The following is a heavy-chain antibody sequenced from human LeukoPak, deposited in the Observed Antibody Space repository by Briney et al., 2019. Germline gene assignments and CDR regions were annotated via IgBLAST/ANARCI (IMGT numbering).Heavy chain of an antibody. CDR2: IWYDGSDK. Sequence: PGGSLRLSCAASGFTFSSYGMHWVRQAPGKGLEWVAVIWYDGSDKYYADSVKGRITISRDNSKNTLYLQMNSLRAEDTAVYYCARGKRRDGYWAYFQHWGQGTLVTVSS. J-gene: IGHJ1*01. V-gene: IGHV3-33*01. CDR1: GFTFSSYG. D-gene: IGHD5-24*01. CDR3: ARGKRRDGYWAYFQH.